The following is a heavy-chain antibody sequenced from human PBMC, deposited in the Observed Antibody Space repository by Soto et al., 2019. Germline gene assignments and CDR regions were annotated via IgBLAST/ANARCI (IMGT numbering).Heavy chain of an antibody. CDR1: GGSISSSTYY. Sequence: QLQLQESGPGLVKPSETLSLTCTVSGGSISSSTYYWGWIRQPPGKGLGWIGSIYYSGSTYYNPSLKSRVTISVDTSKNQFSLKLSSVTAADTAVYYCARHDYYDSSAIGDWGQGTLVTVSS. CDR3: ARHDYYDSSAIGD. J-gene: IGHJ4*02. D-gene: IGHD3-22*01. V-gene: IGHV4-39*01. CDR2: IYYSGST.